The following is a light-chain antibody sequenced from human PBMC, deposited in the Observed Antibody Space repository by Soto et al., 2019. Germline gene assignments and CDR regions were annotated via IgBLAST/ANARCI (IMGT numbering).Light chain of an antibody. J-gene: IGKJ1*01. CDR2: HAS. CDR1: QSISNW. CDR3: QQSYSTPRT. V-gene: IGKV1-39*01. Sequence: DIQMTQSPSTLPASVVDRVTITCLASQSISNWLAWYQQRPGRAPKVLIYHASNLQSGVPSRFSGSGTGTDFTLTISSLQPEDFATYYCQQSYSTPRTFGQGTKVDIK.